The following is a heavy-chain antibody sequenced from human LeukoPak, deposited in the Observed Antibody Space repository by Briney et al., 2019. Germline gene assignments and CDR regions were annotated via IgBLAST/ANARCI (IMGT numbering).Heavy chain of an antibody. V-gene: IGHV1-69*01. J-gene: IGHJ5*02. CDR2: IIPLFGTT. CDR1: GGTFSSNA. CDR3: ARVVVVVPIGGLGWFDP. D-gene: IGHD2-2*01. Sequence: SVKVSCKASGGTFSSNAISWVRQAPGQGLEWMGGIIPLFGTTNYAQKFQGRVTISADESTSTVYMELNSLRSEDRAVYYCARVVVVVPIGGLGWFDPWGQGTLVTVSS.